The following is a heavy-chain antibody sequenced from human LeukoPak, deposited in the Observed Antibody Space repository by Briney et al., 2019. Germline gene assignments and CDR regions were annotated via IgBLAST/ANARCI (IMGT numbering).Heavy chain of an antibody. V-gene: IGHV1-18*01. Sequence: ASVKVSCKASGYTFTSYGISWVRQAPGQGLEWMGWISAYNGNTNYAQKLQGRVTMTRDTSISTAYMELSRLRSDDTAVYYCASAPTSSTSWWFDPWGQGTLVTVSS. CDR3: ASAPTSSTSWWFDP. D-gene: IGHD2-2*01. J-gene: IGHJ5*02. CDR2: ISAYNGNT. CDR1: GYTFTSYG.